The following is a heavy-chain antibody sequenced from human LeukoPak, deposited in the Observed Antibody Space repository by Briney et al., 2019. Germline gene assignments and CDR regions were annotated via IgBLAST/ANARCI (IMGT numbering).Heavy chain of an antibody. V-gene: IGHV3-48*03. Sequence: GGSLRLSCAASGFTFSSYEMNWVRQAPGKGLEWVSYISSSGSTIYYADSVKGRFTISRDNAKNSLYLQMNSLRAEDTAVYYCARHSGSYYEGDDYFDYWGQGTLVTVSS. J-gene: IGHJ4*02. CDR3: ARHSGSYYEGDDYFDY. CDR2: ISSSGSTI. D-gene: IGHD1-26*01. CDR1: GFTFSSYE.